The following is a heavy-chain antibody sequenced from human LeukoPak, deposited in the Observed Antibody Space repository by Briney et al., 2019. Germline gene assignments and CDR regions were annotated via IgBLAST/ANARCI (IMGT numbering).Heavy chain of an antibody. Sequence: PSETLSLTCIVSGYSISSGYYWGWIRQPPGQGLEWIGSIYHSGSTYYNPSLKSRVTISVDTSKNQFSLKLSSVTAADTAVYYCAREDYDILTASGAFDIWGQGTMVTVSS. CDR1: GYSISSGYY. CDR3: AREDYDILTASGAFDI. CDR2: IYHSGST. J-gene: IGHJ3*02. D-gene: IGHD3-9*01. V-gene: IGHV4-38-2*02.